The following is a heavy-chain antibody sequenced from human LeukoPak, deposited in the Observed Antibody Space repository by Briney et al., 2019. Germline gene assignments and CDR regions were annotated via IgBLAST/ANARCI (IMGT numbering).Heavy chain of an antibody. CDR2: ISSSGGDT. J-gene: IGHJ4*02. CDR1: GFSFSGYA. V-gene: IGHV3-23*01. D-gene: IGHD2-8*01. Sequence: SGGSLRLSCAASGFSFSGYAMSWVRQALGKGLDWVSTISSSGGDTFYADSVKGRFTISRDNSKNTLYLQMNSLRAEDTAVYYCAKAPPYTKYFESWGQGTLVTVSS. CDR3: AKAPPYTKYFES.